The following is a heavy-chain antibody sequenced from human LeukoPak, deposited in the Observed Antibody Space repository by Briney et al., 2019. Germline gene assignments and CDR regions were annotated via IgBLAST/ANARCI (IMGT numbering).Heavy chain of an antibody. CDR2: ISGSGGST. J-gene: IGHJ5*02. Sequence: GGSLRLSCAASGFTFSSYGMSWVRQAPGKGLEWVSAISGSGGSTYYADSVKGRFTISRDNSKNTLYLQMNSLRAEDTAVYYCANSKSIAARSWFDPWGQGTLVTVSS. V-gene: IGHV3-23*01. D-gene: IGHD6-6*01. CDR3: ANSKSIAARSWFDP. CDR1: GFTFSSYG.